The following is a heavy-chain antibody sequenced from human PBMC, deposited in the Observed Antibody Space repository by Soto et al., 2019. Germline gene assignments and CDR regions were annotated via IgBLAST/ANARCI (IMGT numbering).Heavy chain of an antibody. D-gene: IGHD3-22*01. J-gene: IGHJ6*02. V-gene: IGHV4-39*01. Sequence: PSDTLSLTCAVSCNSITSSSYYWGWIRQPPGKGLEWIGSIYYSGSTYYNPSLKSRVTISVDTSKNQFSLKLSSVTAADTAVYYCARRLYYDSSGFEGGGMDVWGQGTTVS. CDR2: IYYSGST. CDR3: ARRLYYDSSGFEGGGMDV. CDR1: CNSITSSSYY.